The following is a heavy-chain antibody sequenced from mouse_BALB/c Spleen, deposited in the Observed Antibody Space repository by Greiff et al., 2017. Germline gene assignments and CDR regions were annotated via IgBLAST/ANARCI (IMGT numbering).Heavy chain of an antibody. CDR2: ISTYYGDA. J-gene: IGHJ4*01. CDR3: ARERENGSSYVGAMDY. Sequence: QVQLQQSGAELVRPGVSVKISCKGSGYTFTDYAMHWVKQSHAKSLEWIGVISTYYGDASYNQKFKGKATMTVDKSSSTAYMELARLTSEDSAIYYCARERENGSSYVGAMDYWGQGTSVTVSS. D-gene: IGHD1-1*01. V-gene: IGHV1S137*01. CDR1: GYTFTDYA.